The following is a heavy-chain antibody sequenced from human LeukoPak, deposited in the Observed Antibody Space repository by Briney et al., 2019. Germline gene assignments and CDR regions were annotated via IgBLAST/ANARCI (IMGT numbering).Heavy chain of an antibody. CDR1: GASVSSASY. D-gene: IGHD3-10*01. CDR2: IYNGVNT. Sequence: NPSETLSLTCTVSGASVSSASYWSWIRQPPGKGVEWIARIYNGVNTNYNPSLKSRVTISVDTSKNQFSLKLSSVTAADTAVYYCARRPWFGRRNWYFDLWGRGTLVTVSS. CDR3: ARRPWFGRRNWYFDL. V-gene: IGHV4-61*01. J-gene: IGHJ2*01.